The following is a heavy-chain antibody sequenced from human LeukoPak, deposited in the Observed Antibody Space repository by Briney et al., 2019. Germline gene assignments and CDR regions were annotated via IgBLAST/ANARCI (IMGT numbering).Heavy chain of an antibody. V-gene: IGHV3-23*01. J-gene: IGHJ1*01. D-gene: IGHD6-19*01. CDR2: IRGSGGST. CDR3: AKDRIAVAGPEYFQH. Sequence: GGSLRLSCAASGFTFSSYAMSWVRQAPGKGLEWVSAIRGSGGSTYYADSVKGRFTISRDNSKNTLYLQMNSLRAEDTAVYYCAKDRIAVAGPEYFQHWGQGTLVTVSS. CDR1: GFTFSSYA.